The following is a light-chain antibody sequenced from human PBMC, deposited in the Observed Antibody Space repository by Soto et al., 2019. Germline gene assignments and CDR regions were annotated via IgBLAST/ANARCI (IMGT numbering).Light chain of an antibody. V-gene: IGLV2-14*01. J-gene: IGLJ2*01. Sequence: QSALTQPASVSGSPGQSITISCTGTRRDVGGYNYVSWYQQYPGKSPKLLIYEVTHRPSGVSNRFSGSKSGNTASLTISGLQAEDEADYYCAAWDDRLSGLVFGRGTKLTVL. CDR1: RRDVGGYNY. CDR3: AAWDDRLSGLV. CDR2: EVT.